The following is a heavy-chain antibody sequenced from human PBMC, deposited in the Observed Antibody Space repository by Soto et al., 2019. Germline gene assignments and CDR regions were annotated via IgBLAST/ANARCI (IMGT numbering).Heavy chain of an antibody. D-gene: IGHD2-2*01. Sequence: PSETLSLTCTVSGGSISSGGYYWSWIRQHPGKGLEWIGYIYYSGSTYYNPSLKSRVTISVDTSKNQFSLKLTSVTAADTAVYYCARIGEFCISASCRWFDPWGQGTLVTVSS. CDR2: IYYSGST. J-gene: IGHJ5*02. V-gene: IGHV4-31*03. CDR3: ARIGEFCISASCRWFDP. CDR1: GGSISSGGYY.